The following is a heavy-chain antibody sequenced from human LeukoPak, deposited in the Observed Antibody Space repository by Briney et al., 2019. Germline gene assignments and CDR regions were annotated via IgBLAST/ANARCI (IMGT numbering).Heavy chain of an antibody. Sequence: GSLTLSCAASGFTLSSYWMSWVSQAPGKGLEWVANIKQDGSDKYYVDSVKGRFTISRDNAKNSLYLQMNSLRAEDTAVYYCARDPYDSSWGLCYFDYWGEGNLDPVSS. D-gene: IGHD3-22*01. V-gene: IGHV3-7*04. CDR2: IKQDGSDK. CDR3: ARDPYDSSWGLCYFDY. J-gene: IGHJ4*02. CDR1: GFTLSSYW.